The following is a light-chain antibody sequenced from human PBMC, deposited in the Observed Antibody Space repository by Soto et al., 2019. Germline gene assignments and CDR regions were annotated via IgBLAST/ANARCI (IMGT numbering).Light chain of an antibody. CDR1: QSVSNN. CDR3: HQYNNWPPWT. V-gene: IGKV3-15*01. CDR2: DAS. Sequence: ILMTQSPATLSVSPGERATLSCRASQSVSNNLAWYQQKPGQAPRLLIYDASTRATGIPARFSGSGSGTEFTLTISGLQSEDFAVYYCHQYNNWPPWTFGQGTKGEIK. J-gene: IGKJ1*01.